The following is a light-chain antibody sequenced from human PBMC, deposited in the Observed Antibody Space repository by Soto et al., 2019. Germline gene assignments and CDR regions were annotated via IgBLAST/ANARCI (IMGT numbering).Light chain of an antibody. CDR2: TAS. V-gene: IGKV3-15*01. CDR3: QQYNNWPAIT. J-gene: IGKJ5*01. Sequence: IVLTLSPGTLSVSPRDRVTLSCRASQSISINLAWYQHKPGQAPRLLMQTASSRASGVPARISGSGSGTEFTLSISSLQSEDFAVYYCQQYNNWPAITFGQGTRLEIK. CDR1: QSISIN.